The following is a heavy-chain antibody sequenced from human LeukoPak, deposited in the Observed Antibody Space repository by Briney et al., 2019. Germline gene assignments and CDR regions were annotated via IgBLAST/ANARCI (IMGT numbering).Heavy chain of an antibody. Sequence: SVKVSCKASGGTFSSYAISWVRQAPGQGLEWMGGIIPIFGTANYAQKFQGRVTITTDESTCTAYMELSSLRSEDTAVYYCARPRYSSSSFYFDYWGQGTLVTVSS. D-gene: IGHD6-6*01. CDR3: ARPRYSSSSFYFDY. CDR2: IIPIFGTA. J-gene: IGHJ4*02. CDR1: GGTFSSYA. V-gene: IGHV1-69*05.